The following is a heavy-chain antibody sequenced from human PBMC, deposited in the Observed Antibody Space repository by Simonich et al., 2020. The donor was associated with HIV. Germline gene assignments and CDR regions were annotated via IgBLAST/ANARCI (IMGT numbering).Heavy chain of an antibody. D-gene: IGHD3-3*01. CDR2: ISGSGGST. Sequence: EVQLLESGGGLVQPGGSLRLSCAASGFTFSSYAMSWVRRAPGKWLGWVSAISGSGGSTYYADSVKGRFTISRDNSKNTLYLQMNSLRAEDTAVYYCAKDRYYNFWSGYYDYWGQGTLVTVSS. CDR1: GFTFSSYA. CDR3: AKDRYYNFWSGYYDY. V-gene: IGHV3-23*01. J-gene: IGHJ4*02.